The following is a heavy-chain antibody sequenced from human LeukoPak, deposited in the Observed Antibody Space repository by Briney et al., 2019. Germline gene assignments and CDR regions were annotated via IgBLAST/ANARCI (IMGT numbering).Heavy chain of an antibody. V-gene: IGHV4-59*01. Sequence: SETLSLTCTVSGGSISSYYWSWLRQPPGKGLEWIGYIYYSGSTNYNPSLKSRVTISVDTSKNQFSLKLSSVTAADTAVYYCAGWSYYYGSGSSSYWGQGTLVTVSS. CDR2: IYYSGST. D-gene: IGHD3-10*01. J-gene: IGHJ4*02. CDR1: GGSISSYY. CDR3: AGWSYYYGSGSSSY.